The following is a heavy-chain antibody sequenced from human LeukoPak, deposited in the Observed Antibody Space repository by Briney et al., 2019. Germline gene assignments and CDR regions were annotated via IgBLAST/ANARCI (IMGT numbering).Heavy chain of an antibody. CDR2: ISSSSTYI. V-gene: IGHV3-21*06. CDR3: AREWDYGSGSYPWSFDY. D-gene: IGHD3-10*01. CDR1: GFTFSSYS. Sequence: PGGSLRLSCAASGFTFSSYSMNWVRQAPGKGLEWVSSISSSSTYIYYADSVKGRFTISRDNAKNSLYLQMNSLRAEDTAVYYCAREWDYGSGSYPWSFDYWGQGTLVSVSS. J-gene: IGHJ4*02.